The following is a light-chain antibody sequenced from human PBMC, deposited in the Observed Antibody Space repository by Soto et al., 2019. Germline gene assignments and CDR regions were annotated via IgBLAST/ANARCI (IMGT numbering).Light chain of an antibody. J-gene: IGKJ4*01. CDR1: QSVSSN. CDR3: QQYNKWPLT. Sequence: EIVMTQSPATLSVSPGERATLSCRASQSVSSNLAWYQQKPGQAPRILIHGASTRATRIPARFSGSGYGTEFTLTINSLQSEDFAVYYCQQYNKWPLTVGGGTKVEIK. CDR2: GAS. V-gene: IGKV3-15*01.